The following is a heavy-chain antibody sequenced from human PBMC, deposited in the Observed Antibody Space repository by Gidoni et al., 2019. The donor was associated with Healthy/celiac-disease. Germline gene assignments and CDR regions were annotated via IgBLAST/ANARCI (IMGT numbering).Heavy chain of an antibody. Sequence: EVQLVESGGGLVQPGRSLRLSCAASGFTFVAYAMHWVRQAPGKGLEWVSGISWNSGSIGYADSVKGRFTISRDNAKNSLYLQMNSLRAEDTALYYCAKPRGSGSYFYEGGEGDAFDIWGQGTMVTVSS. CDR1: GFTFVAYA. D-gene: IGHD1-26*01. J-gene: IGHJ3*02. CDR3: AKPRGSGSYFYEGGEGDAFDI. V-gene: IGHV3-9*01. CDR2: ISWNSGSI.